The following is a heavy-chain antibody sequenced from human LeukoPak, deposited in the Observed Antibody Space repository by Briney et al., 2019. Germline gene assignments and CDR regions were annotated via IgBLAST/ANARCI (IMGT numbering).Heavy chain of an antibody. CDR1: GFTFGDYA. CDR3: TREVVGYCSGGSCYDYYYYMDV. V-gene: IGHV3-49*04. Sequence: PGGSLRLSCTASGFTFGDYAMSWVRQAPGKGLEWVGFIRSKAYGGTTEYAASVKGRFTISRDDSKSIAYLQMNSLKTEDTAVYYCTREVVGYCSGGSCYDYYYYMDVWGKGTTVTISS. J-gene: IGHJ6*03. CDR2: IRSKAYGGTT. D-gene: IGHD2-15*01.